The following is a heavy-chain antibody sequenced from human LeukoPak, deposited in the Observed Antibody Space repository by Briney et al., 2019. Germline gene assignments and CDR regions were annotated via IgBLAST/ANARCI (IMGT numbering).Heavy chain of an antibody. J-gene: IGHJ6*04. Sequence: SVKVSCKASGGTFSSYAISWVRQAPGQVLEWMGGIIPIFGTANYAQKFQGRVTITADKSTSTAYMELSSLRSEDTAVYYCASGPYYYYGMDVWGKGTTVTVSS. CDR2: IIPIFGTA. V-gene: IGHV1-69*06. CDR1: GGTFSSYA. CDR3: ASGPYYYYGMDV.